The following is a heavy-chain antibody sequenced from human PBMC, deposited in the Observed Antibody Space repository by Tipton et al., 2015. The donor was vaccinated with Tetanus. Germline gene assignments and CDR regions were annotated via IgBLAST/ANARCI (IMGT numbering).Heavy chain of an antibody. D-gene: IGHD3-22*01. Sequence: LRLSCTVSGGSISTYYWGWIRQPAGKGLEWIGRIYTSGSTNYNPSLKRRVTMSVDTSNTQFSLKLSFVTAADTAVYYCARDVWRYYDSSGYQDHDAFGIWGQGTMVTVSS. J-gene: IGHJ3*02. V-gene: IGHV4-4*07. CDR1: GGSISTYY. CDR3: ARDVWRYYDSSGYQDHDAFGI. CDR2: IYTSGST.